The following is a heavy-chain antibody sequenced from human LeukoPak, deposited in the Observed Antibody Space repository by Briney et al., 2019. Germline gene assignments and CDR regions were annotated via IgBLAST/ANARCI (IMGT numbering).Heavy chain of an antibody. CDR3: TRLPAGGVDY. J-gene: IGHJ4*02. D-gene: IGHD3-16*01. CDR2: IRSKANSYAT. Sequence: GGSLRLSCAASGFTFSSYGMHWVRQASGKGLEWVGRIRSKANSYATAYAASVKGRFTISRDDSKNTAYLQMNSLKTEDTAVYYCTRLPAGGVDYWGQGTLVTVSS. V-gene: IGHV3-73*01. CDR1: GFTFSSYG.